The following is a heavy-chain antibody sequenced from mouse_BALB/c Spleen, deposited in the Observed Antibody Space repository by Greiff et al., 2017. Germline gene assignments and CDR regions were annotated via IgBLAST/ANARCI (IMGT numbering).Heavy chain of an antibody. D-gene: IGHD1-1*01. J-gene: IGHJ4*01. CDR3: TRGPLYGSSYAMDY. V-gene: IGHV6-6*02. Sequence: EVQLVESGGGLVQPGGSMKLSCVASGFTFSNYWMNWVRQSPEKGLEWVAEIRLKSNNYATHYAESVKGRFTISRDDSKSSVYLQMNNLRAEDTGIYYCTRGPLYGSSYAMDYWGQGTSVTVSS. CDR2: IRLKSNNYAT. CDR1: GFTFSNYW.